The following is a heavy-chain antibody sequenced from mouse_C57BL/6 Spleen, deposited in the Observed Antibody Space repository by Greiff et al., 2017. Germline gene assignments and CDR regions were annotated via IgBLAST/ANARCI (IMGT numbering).Heavy chain of an antibody. CDR3: ASHYGSSDYYAMDY. J-gene: IGHJ4*01. CDR1: GYAFSSSW. V-gene: IGHV1-82*01. D-gene: IGHD1-1*01. CDR2: IYPGSGDT. Sequence: VKLMESGPELVKPGASVKISCKASGYAFSSSWMNWVKQRPGKGLEWIGRIYPGSGDTNYNGKFKGKATLTADKSSSTAYMQLSSLTSEDSAVYFCASHYGSSDYYAMDYWGQGTSVTVSS.